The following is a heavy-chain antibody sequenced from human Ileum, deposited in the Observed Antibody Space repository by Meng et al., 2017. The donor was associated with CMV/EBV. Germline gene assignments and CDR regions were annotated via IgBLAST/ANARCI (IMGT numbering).Heavy chain of an antibody. CDR1: GAPSSSGDYY. Sequence: QGRRQEAGPGRVKPSTAPPFSATVCGAPSSSGDYYWSWIRQPPGKGLEWIGYIFFSGNTYYNPSLNNRVIISIDTPRNQVSLKVDSVTAADTAVYYCARFRIAALGNLFDPWGHGTLVTVSS. J-gene: IGHJ5*02. D-gene: IGHD6-13*01. CDR3: ARFRIAALGNLFDP. V-gene: IGHV4-30-4*08. CDR2: IFFSGNT.